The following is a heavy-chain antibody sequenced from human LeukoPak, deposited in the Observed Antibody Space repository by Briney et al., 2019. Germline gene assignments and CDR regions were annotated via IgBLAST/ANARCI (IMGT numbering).Heavy chain of an antibody. J-gene: IGHJ3*02. D-gene: IGHD3-3*01. V-gene: IGHV4-4*07. CDR1: GGSISSYY. Sequence: SETLSLTCTVSGGSISSYYWSWIRQPAGKGLEWIGRIYTSGSTNYNPSLKSRVTMSVDTSKNQFSLKLSSVTAADTAVYYCARDRGDFWSGYYTIDAFDIWGQGTMVTVSS. CDR3: ARDRGDFWSGYYTIDAFDI. CDR2: IYTSGST.